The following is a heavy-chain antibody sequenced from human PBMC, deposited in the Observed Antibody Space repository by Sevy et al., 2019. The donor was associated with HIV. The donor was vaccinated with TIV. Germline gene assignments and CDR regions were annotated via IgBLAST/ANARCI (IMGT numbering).Heavy chain of an antibody. CDR2: ISGTSRST. V-gene: IGHV3-48*01. Sequence: GGSLRLSCGASGFSFDTYSMNWVRQAPGKGLEWISYISGTSRSTYYADSVKGRFTIFRDNAKNSLLLQLNSPRAEETTVHYCARLPLYDVPSYCDHRVQGTLVTVSS. CDR3: ARLPLYDVPSYCDH. CDR1: GFSFDTYS. J-gene: IGHJ4*01. D-gene: IGHD2-21*01.